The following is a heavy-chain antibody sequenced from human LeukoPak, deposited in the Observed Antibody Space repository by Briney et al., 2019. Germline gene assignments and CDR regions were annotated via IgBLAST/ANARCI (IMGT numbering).Heavy chain of an antibody. CDR1: GGSISSGGYY. V-gene: IGHV4-31*03. D-gene: IGHD5-18*01. CDR2: IYYSGST. Sequence: SETLSLTCTVSGGSISSGGYYWSWIRQHPGKGLEWIGYIYYSGSTYYNPSLKGRVTISVDTSKNQFSLKLSSVTAADTAVYYCARDPVDTAMAPGWYFDYWGQGTLVTVSS. CDR3: ARDPVDTAMAPGWYFDY. J-gene: IGHJ4*02.